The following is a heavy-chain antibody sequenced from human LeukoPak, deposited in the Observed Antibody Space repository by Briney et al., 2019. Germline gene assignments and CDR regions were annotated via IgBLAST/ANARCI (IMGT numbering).Heavy chain of an antibody. V-gene: IGHV3-48*03. CDR1: GFTFSSYE. CDR2: ISSSGSNI. CDR3: ARGPYSSSWSAWFDP. Sequence: GGSLRVSCAASGFTFSSYEMNWVRQAPGKGLEWVSYISSSGSNIYYADSVKGRFTISRDNAKNSLYLQMNSLRVEDTAIYYCARGPYSSSWSAWFDPWGQGTLVTVSS. J-gene: IGHJ5*02. D-gene: IGHD6-13*01.